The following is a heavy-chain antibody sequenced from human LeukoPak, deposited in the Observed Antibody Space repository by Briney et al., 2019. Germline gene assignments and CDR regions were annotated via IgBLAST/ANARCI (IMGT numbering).Heavy chain of an antibody. D-gene: IGHD6-19*01. V-gene: IGHV3-72*01. J-gene: IGHJ4*02. CDR1: GFTFSDHF. CDR2: SRNKAKSYTT. Sequence: GGSLRLSCAVSGFTFSDHFLDWVRQAPGKGLAWVGRSRNKAKSYTTEYAASVKGRFTISRDDSKNSLYLQMNSLETEDTAVYYCVRVGSVSGSDYLDYWGQGTLVTVSS. CDR3: VRVGSVSGSDYLDY.